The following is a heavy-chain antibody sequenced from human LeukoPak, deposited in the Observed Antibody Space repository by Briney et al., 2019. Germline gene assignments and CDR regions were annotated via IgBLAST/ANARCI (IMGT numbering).Heavy chain of an antibody. Sequence: GGSLRLSCAASGFTVSSNYMSWVRQAPGKGLEWVSVIYSGGSTYYADSVKGRFTISRDNSRNTLYLQMNSLRAEDTAVYYCARDQPDYGGTGIDYWGQGTLVTVSS. J-gene: IGHJ4*02. CDR1: GFTVSSNY. CDR3: ARDQPDYGGTGIDY. CDR2: IYSGGST. D-gene: IGHD4-23*01. V-gene: IGHV3-53*01.